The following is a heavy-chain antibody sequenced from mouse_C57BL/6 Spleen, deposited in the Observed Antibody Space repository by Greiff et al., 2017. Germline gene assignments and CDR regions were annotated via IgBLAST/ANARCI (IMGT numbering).Heavy chain of an antibody. D-gene: IGHD3-2*02. V-gene: IGHV5-6*02. CDR3: ARQTAQATPFDY. Sequence: DVMLVESGGDLVKPGGSLKLSCAASGFTFSSYGMSWVRQTPDKRLEWVATISSGGSYTYYPDSVKGRFTISRDNAKNTLYLQMSSLKSEDTAMYYCARQTAQATPFDYWGQGTTLTVSS. CDR2: ISSGGSYT. J-gene: IGHJ2*01. CDR1: GFTFSSYG.